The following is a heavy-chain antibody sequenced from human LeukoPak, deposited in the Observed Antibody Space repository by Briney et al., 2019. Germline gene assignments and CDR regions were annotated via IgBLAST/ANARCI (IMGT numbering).Heavy chain of an antibody. V-gene: IGHV4-59*08. CDR3: ARRSFQGKCYGDYTPCPPDGVDV. D-gene: IGHD4-17*01. J-gene: IGHJ6*02. CDR1: GGSISSYY. Sequence: SETLSLTCTVSGGSISSYYWSWIRQPPGKGLEWIGYIYYSGSTNYNPSLKSRVTISVDTSKNQFSLKLSSVTAADTAVYYCARRSFQGKCYGDYTPCPPDGVDVWGQGTTVTVSS. CDR2: IYYSGST.